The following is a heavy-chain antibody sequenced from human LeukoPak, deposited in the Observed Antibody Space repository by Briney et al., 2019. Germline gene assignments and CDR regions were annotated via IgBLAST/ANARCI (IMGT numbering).Heavy chain of an antibody. D-gene: IGHD6-6*01. J-gene: IGHJ4*02. V-gene: IGHV1-69*13. CDR1: GGTFSSYA. Sequence: ASVKVSCKASGGTFSSYAISWVRQAPGQGLEWMGGIIPIFGTANYAQKFQGRVTITADESTSTAYMELSSLRSEDTAVYYCARHTQYSSSSGLDYWGQGTLVTVSS. CDR3: ARHTQYSSSSGLDY. CDR2: IIPIFGTA.